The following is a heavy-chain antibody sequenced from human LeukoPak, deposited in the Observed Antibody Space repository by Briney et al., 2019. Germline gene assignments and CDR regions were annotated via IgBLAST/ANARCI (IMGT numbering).Heavy chain of an antibody. CDR1: GGSISSYY. CDR3: ARYGSYYYYYMDV. D-gene: IGHD1-26*01. Sequence: SETLSLTCTVSGGSISSYYWSWIRQPAGKGLEWIGRIYTSGSTNYNPSLERRVTMSVDTSKNQFSLRLSSVTAADTAVYYCARYGSYYYYYMDVWGKGTTVTVSS. CDR2: IYTSGST. V-gene: IGHV4-4*07. J-gene: IGHJ6*03.